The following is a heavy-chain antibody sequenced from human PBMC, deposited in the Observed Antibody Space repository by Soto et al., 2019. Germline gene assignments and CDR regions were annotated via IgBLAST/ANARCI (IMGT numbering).Heavy chain of an antibody. J-gene: IGHJ4*02. Sequence: GGSLRLSCAASGFTFSSYGMHWVRQAPGKGLEWVAVISYDGSNKYYADSVKGRFTISRDNSKNTLYLQMNSLRAEDTAVYYCAKLGDSSGYYFPSPGYWGQGTLVTVSS. CDR1: GFTFSSYG. V-gene: IGHV3-30*18. CDR3: AKLGDSSGYYFPSPGY. D-gene: IGHD3-22*01. CDR2: ISYDGSNK.